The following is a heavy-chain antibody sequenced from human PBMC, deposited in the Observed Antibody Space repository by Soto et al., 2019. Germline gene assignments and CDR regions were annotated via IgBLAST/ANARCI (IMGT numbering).Heavy chain of an antibody. CDR3: ARDRHDYVQGRGYFQY. V-gene: IGHV3-21*01. CDR2: ISSSSRYI. CDR1: GVTFSSYS. D-gene: IGHD3-16*01. J-gene: IGHJ4*02. Sequence: GGSLRLSCAASGVTFSSYSMNWVRQAPGKGLDWVSSISSSSRYISYADSVKGRFTISRDNAKNSLYLQTNRQRAKDTAVYYSARDRHDYVQGRGYFQYLGPGALLNASS.